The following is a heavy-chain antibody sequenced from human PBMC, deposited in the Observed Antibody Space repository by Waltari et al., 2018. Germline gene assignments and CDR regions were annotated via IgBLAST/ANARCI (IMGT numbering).Heavy chain of an antibody. Sequence: QVQLQQWGAGLLKPSETLSLTCAVYGGSFSGYYWSWIRQPPGKGLEWIGEINHRGSTNYNPSLKSRVTISVDTSKNQFSLKLSSVTAADTAVYYCVRGVISEAAIRWFDPWGQGTLVTVSS. D-gene: IGHD2-21*02. V-gene: IGHV4-34*01. J-gene: IGHJ5*02. CDR1: GGSFSGYY. CDR2: INHRGST. CDR3: VRGVISEAAIRWFDP.